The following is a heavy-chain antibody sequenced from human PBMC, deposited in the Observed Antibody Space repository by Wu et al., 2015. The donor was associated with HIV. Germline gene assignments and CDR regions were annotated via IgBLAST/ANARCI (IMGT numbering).Heavy chain of an antibody. V-gene: IGHV1-2*02. J-gene: IGHJ3*02. Sequence: QVQLVQSGAEVKKPGASVKVSCKASGYTFTGYYMHWVRQAPGQGLEWMGWINPNSGGTNYAQKFQGRVTMTRDTSISTAYMELSRLRSDDTAVYYCAREGGAHDYGGPNDAFNIWGQGTMVTVSS. CDR1: GYTFTGYY. CDR2: INPNSGGT. CDR3: AREGGAHDYGGPNDAFNI. D-gene: IGHD4-23*01.